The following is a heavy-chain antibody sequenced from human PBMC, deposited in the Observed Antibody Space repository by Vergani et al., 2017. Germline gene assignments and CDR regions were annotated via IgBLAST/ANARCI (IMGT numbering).Heavy chain of an antibody. D-gene: IGHD3-3*01. CDR3: ARGGYDFWSGQSPYFDY. J-gene: IGHJ4*02. CDR1: GGSFSGYY. Sequence: QLQLQESGPGLVKPSETLSLTCAVYGGSFSGYYWSWIRQPPGKGLEWIGSIYYSGSTYYNPSLKSRVTISVDTSKNQFSLKLSSVTAADTAVYYCARGGYDFWSGQSPYFDYWGQGTLVTVSS. V-gene: IGHV4-39*07. CDR2: IYYSGST.